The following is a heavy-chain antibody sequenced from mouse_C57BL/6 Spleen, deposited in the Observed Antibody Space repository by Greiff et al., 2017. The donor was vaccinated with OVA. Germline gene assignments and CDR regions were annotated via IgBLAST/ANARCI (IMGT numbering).Heavy chain of an antibody. Sequence: QVQLQQPGAELVMPGASGKREGKDKGTPFTSYWMHWVKQRPGQGLEWIGEIDPSDSYTNYNQKFKGKSTLTVDKSSSTAYMQLSSLTSEDSAVYYCARRTAREAGHLDDWGQGTTRTVSS. D-gene: IGHD6-1*01. J-gene: IGHJ2*01. CDR1: GTPFTSYW. V-gene: IGHV1-69*01. CDR3: ARRTAREAGHLDD. CDR2: IDPSDSYT.